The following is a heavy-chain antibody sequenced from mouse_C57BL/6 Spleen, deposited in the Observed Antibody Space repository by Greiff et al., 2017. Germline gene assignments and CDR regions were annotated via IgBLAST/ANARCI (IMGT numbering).Heavy chain of an antibody. V-gene: IGHV1-69*01. CDR1: GYTFTSYW. CDR3: ARSGSKNFDV. Sequence: QVQLQQSGAELVMPGASVKLSCQASGYTFTSYWMHWVKQRPGQGLEWIGEIDPSDSYTNYNQKFKGKSTLTVDKSSSTAYMQLSSLTSEDSAVYYCARSGSKNFDVWGTGTTVTVSS. J-gene: IGHJ1*03. CDR2: IDPSDSYT. D-gene: IGHD1-1*01.